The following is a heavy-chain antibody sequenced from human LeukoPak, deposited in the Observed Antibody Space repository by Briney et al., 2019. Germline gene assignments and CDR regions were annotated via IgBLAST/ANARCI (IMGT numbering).Heavy chain of an antibody. Sequence: GGSLRLSCAASGFTFSSSAMHWVRQAPGKGLEWVALISYDGSNKYYADSVKGRFRISRDNSKNTLFLQMNSLRVEDTAVYYCARVGTSSLRDYFDYWGQGTLVTVSS. D-gene: IGHD3-10*01. V-gene: IGHV3-30*04. CDR1: GFTFSSSA. J-gene: IGHJ4*02. CDR3: ARVGTSSLRDYFDY. CDR2: ISYDGSNK.